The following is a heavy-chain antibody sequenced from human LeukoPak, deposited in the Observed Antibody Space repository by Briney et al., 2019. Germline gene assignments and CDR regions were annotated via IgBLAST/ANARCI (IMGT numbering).Heavy chain of an antibody. CDR3: ARAGYYYYYYMDV. Sequence: GGSLRLSCAASGFTFSSYAMHWVRQAPGKGLEYVSAISSNGGSTYCANSVKGRFTISRDNSKNTLYLQMGSLRAEDMAVYYCARAGYYYYYYMDVWGKGTTVTVSS. J-gene: IGHJ6*03. V-gene: IGHV3-64*01. CDR2: ISSNGGST. CDR1: GFTFSSYA.